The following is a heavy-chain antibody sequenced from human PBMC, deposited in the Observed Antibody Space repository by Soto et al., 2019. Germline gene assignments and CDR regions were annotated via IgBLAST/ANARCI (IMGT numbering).Heavy chain of an antibody. Sequence: SETLSLTCTVSGGCISSGDYYWSWIRQPPGKGLEWIGYIYYSGSTYYNPSLKSRVTISVDTSKNQFSLKLSSVTAADTAVYYCASSQTAAYYDSSGYYPPFDYWGQGTLVTVSS. CDR3: ASSQTAAYYDSSGYYPPFDY. V-gene: IGHV4-30-4*01. CDR2: IYYSGST. J-gene: IGHJ4*02. D-gene: IGHD3-22*01. CDR1: GGCISSGDYY.